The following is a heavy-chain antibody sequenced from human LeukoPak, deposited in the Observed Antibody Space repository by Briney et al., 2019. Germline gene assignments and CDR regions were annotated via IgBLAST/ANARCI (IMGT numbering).Heavy chain of an antibody. CDR3: ARLAYCGGDCYSN. Sequence: PGESLKISCKGSGYSFTSYWIGWVRQMPGKGLEWMGIIYPGDSDTRYSPSFQGQVTISADKSISTAYLQWSGLKASDTAMYYCARLAYCGGDCYSNWGQGTLVTVSS. V-gene: IGHV5-51*01. D-gene: IGHD2-21*02. CDR2: IYPGDSDT. J-gene: IGHJ4*02. CDR1: GYSFTSYW.